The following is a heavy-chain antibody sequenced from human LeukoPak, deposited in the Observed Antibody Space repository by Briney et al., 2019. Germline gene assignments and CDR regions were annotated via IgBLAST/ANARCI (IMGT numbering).Heavy chain of an antibody. J-gene: IGHJ6*03. CDR2: IYHSGST. CDR3: ALQGGFYDFWSGSPVMDV. Sequence: SETLSLTCTVSGGSISSGGYYWSWIRQPPGTGLEWIGYIYHSGSTYYNPSLKSRVTISVDTSKNQFSLKLSSVTAADTAVYYCALQGGFYDFWSGSPVMDVWGKGTTVTVSS. CDR1: GGSISSGGYY. D-gene: IGHD3-3*01. V-gene: IGHV4-30-2*05.